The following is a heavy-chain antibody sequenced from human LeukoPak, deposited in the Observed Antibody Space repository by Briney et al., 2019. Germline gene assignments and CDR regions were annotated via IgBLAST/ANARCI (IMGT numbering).Heavy chain of an antibody. CDR2: IYYSGST. Sequence: SETLSLTCTVSGGSISSYYWSWIRQPPGKGLEWIGYIYYSGSTNYNPSLKSRVTISVDTSKNQFSLKLSSVTAADTAVYYCASALRFLIDYWGQGTLVTVSS. V-gene: IGHV4-59*01. D-gene: IGHD3-3*01. CDR1: GGSISSYY. J-gene: IGHJ4*02. CDR3: ASALRFLIDY.